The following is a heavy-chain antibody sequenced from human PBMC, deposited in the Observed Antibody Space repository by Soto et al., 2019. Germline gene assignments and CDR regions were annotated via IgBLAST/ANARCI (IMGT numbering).Heavy chain of an antibody. CDR2: FTGVIGTT. CDR1: GFTVSTYG. D-gene: IGHD1-1*01. CDR3: ARWNGYGDY. J-gene: IGHJ4*02. V-gene: IGHV3-23*01. Sequence: EVQLLESGGGLVQPGGSLRLSCAASGFTVSTYGVTWVRQAPGKGLERVSGFTGVIGTTHYADSVKGRFTITRDNSNNTVYLQMNSLRVEDTAVYYCARWNGYGDYWGRGTLVTVSS.